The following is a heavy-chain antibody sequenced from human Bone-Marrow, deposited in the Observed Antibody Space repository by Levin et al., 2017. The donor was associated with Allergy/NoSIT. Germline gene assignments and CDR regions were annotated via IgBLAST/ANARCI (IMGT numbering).Heavy chain of an antibody. D-gene: IGHD3-22*01. CDR3: ARLNNPGTSGYSYYFDS. CDR1: GDTFNSHR. Sequence: ASVKVSCKASGDTFNSHRVNWVRQAPGQGLEWMGAIIPMFNTANYAEKFLGRVTITADTSTDAAFLELRGLRPEDTAIYYCARLNNPGTSGYSYYFDSWGQGTLVAVSS. V-gene: IGHV1-69*06. J-gene: IGHJ4*02. CDR2: IIPMFNTA.